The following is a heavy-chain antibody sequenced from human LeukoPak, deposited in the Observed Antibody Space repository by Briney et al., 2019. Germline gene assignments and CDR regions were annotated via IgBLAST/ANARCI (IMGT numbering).Heavy chain of an antibody. Sequence: ASVKVSCKASGYTFTTYDNNWVRQATGQGLEWMGWMNPNSGNTGYAQKFQGRVTMTRNTSISTAYMELSSLRSEDTAVYYCARGPNKSDGGNSGSAWFDPWGQGTLVTVSS. J-gene: IGHJ5*02. CDR1: GYTFTTYD. D-gene: IGHD4-23*01. CDR3: ARGPNKSDGGNSGSAWFDP. CDR2: MNPNSGNT. V-gene: IGHV1-8*01.